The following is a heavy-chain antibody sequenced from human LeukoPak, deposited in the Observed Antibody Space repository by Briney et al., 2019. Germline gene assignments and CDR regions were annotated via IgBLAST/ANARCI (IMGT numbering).Heavy chain of an antibody. V-gene: IGHV3-9*03. CDR3: AKGARLQPDDAFDI. J-gene: IGHJ3*02. D-gene: IGHD5-24*01. CDR2: ISWNSGSI. Sequence: GRSLRLSCAASGFAFDDYAMHWVRQAPGKGLEWVSGISWNSGSIGYADSVKGRFTISRDNAKNSLYLQMNSLRAEDMALYYCAKGARLQPDDAFDIWGQGTMVTVSS. CDR1: GFAFDDYA.